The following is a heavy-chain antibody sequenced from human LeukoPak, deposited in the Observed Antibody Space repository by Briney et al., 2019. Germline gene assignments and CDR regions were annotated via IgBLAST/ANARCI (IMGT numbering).Heavy chain of an antibody. V-gene: IGHV3-11*06. D-gene: IGHD6-19*01. Sequence: GGSLRLSCAASGFTFSSYWMSWIRQAPGKGLEWVSYISSSDTYTNYADSVKGRFTISRDNAKNSPYLQMNSLRAEDTAVYYCARGPYSSGSSADYWGQGTLVTVSS. CDR3: ARGPYSSGSSADY. J-gene: IGHJ4*02. CDR1: GFTFSSYW. CDR2: ISSSDTYT.